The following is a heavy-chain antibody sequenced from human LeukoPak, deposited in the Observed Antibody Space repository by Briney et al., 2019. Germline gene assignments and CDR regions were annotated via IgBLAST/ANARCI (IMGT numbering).Heavy chain of an antibody. Sequence: ASVKVSCKASGGTFSSYAISWVRQAPGQGLEWMGGIIPIFGTANYAQKFQGRVTITADESTSTAYMELSSLRSEDTAVYYCARAPGVVTAPYYYYYYYMDVWGKGTTVTVSS. V-gene: IGHV1-69*13. CDR1: GGTFSSYA. CDR2: IIPIFGTA. D-gene: IGHD2-21*02. J-gene: IGHJ6*03. CDR3: ARAPGVVTAPYYYYYYYMDV.